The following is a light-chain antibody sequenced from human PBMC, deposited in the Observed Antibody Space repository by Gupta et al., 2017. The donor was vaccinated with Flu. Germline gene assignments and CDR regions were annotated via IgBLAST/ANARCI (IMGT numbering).Light chain of an antibody. CDR2: RVS. V-gene: IGKV2-30*02. J-gene: IGKJ1*01. CDR3: MQGTHSPT. Sequence: RVIFGQPASISCRSSQSLVHRNGNTYLTWFQQRPGQSPRRLIYRVSNRDSGVPDRFSGSGSGTDFTLKISRVEAEDVGVYYCMQGTHSPTFGQGTKVEIK. CDR1: QSLVHRNGNTY.